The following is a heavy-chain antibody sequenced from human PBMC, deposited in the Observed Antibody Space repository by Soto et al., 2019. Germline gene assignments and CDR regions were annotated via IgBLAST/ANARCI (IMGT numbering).Heavy chain of an antibody. CDR2: FNAGNGNT. CDR1: GYTFTSYA. V-gene: IGHV1-3*01. CDR3: ARAQGGYSSYGDV. Sequence: QVQLVQSGAEVKKPGASVKVSCKASGYTFTSYAMHLVRQAPGHRLEWLGWFNAGNGNTKYSRKVQGRVTITRDTSAGTSYMELSTLRSEETAVYHRARAQGGYSSYGDVGGQGTLVPVS. J-gene: IGHJ4*02. D-gene: IGHD5-12*01.